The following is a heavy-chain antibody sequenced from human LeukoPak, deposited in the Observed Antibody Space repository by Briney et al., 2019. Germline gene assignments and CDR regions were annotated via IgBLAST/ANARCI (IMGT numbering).Heavy chain of an antibody. D-gene: IGHD3-10*01. CDR2: ISGSGGST. J-gene: IGHJ5*02. CDR3: AKDPGGPVWVDP. Sequence: GGSLTLSCAASGFTFSSYAMSWVRQAPGKGLEWVSAISGSGGSTYYADSVKGRFTISRDNSKNTLYLQMNSLRAEDTAVYYCAKDPGGPVWVDPWGQGTLVTVSS. V-gene: IGHV3-23*01. CDR1: GFTFSSYA.